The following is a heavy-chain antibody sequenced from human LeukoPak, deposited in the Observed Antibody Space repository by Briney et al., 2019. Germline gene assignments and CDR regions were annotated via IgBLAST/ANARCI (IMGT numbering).Heavy chain of an antibody. CDR1: GFTFSSSA. J-gene: IGHJ6*03. CDR2: ISGSGHGGNT. CDR3: ARAGIFVALSSRNYYMDV. Sequence: GGSLRLSCAASGFTFSSSAMSWVRQAPGKGLEWVSGISGSGHGGNTYYADSVKGRFTISRDNSKNSLYLQMNSLRAEDTAVYYCARAGIFVALSSRNYYMDVWGKGTTVTVSS. V-gene: IGHV3-23*01. D-gene: IGHD3-3*01.